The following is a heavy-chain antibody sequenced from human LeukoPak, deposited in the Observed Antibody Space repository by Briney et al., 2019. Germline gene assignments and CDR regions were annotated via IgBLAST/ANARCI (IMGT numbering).Heavy chain of an antibody. D-gene: IGHD3-22*01. V-gene: IGHV3-7*01. J-gene: IGHJ4*02. CDR3: ARSSGYYPPGWYYFDY. Sequence: PGGSLRLSCAASGFTFSSYGMHWVRQAPGKGLEWVANIKQDGSEKYYVDSVKGRFTISRDNAKNSLYLQMNSLRAEDTAMYYCARSSGYYPPGWYYFDYWGQGTLVTVSS. CDR2: IKQDGSEK. CDR1: GFTFSSYG.